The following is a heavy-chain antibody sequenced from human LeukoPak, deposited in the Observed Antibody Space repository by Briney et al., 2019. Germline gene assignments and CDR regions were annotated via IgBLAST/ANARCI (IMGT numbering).Heavy chain of an antibody. V-gene: IGHV4-4*07. Sequence: SETLSLTCTVSGGSISSYYWSWIREPAGKGLEWIGRIYTSGSTNYNPSLKSRVTMSVDTSKNQFSLKLSSVTAADTAVYYCARERIVATIPYNWFDPWGQGNLVTVSS. D-gene: IGHD5-12*01. CDR1: GGSISSYY. J-gene: IGHJ5*02. CDR3: ARERIVATIPYNWFDP. CDR2: IYTSGST.